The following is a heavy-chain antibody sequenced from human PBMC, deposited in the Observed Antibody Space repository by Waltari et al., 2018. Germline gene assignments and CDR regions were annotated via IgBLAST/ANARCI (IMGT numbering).Heavy chain of an antibody. V-gene: IGHV1-2*02. D-gene: IGHD6-6*01. CDR3: ARDRQLALHY. CDR2: IDPNSCST. CDR1: GYTFTGYY. J-gene: IGHJ4*02. Sequence: QVLLVQSGAQVKKLGASVKASCKASGYTFTGYYSHSLRQTPGRGLEWMGWIDPNSCSTNYAQKFQGRVTMTRNTSISTAYMELTRVRSDDAAVYYCARDRQLALHYWGQGTLVTVSS.